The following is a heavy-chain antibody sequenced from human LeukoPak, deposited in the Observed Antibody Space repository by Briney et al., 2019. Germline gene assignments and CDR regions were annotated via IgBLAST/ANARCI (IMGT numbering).Heavy chain of an antibody. CDR3: ASGTLLQHRKTVFSAFDY. CDR1: GFTFSSYA. V-gene: IGHV3-23*01. D-gene: IGHD3-22*01. CDR2: ISGSGGST. Sequence: GGSLRLSCAASGFTFSSYAMSWVRQAPGKGLEWVSAISGSGGSTYYADSVKGRFTISRDNSKNTLYLQMNSLRAEDTAVYFCASGTLLQHRKTVFSAFDYWGQGTLVTVSS. J-gene: IGHJ4*02.